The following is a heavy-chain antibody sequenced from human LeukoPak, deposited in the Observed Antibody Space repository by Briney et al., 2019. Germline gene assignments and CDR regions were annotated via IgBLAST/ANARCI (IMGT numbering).Heavy chain of an antibody. D-gene: IGHD2-21*01. J-gene: IGHJ4*02. CDR2: ICPNSGAT. CDR1: GYCFSDHY. V-gene: IGHV1-2*04. Sequence: ASVTVSCKDSGYCFSDHYIHWVRQAPAQGLEWMGWICPNSGATNSAQNVQGWVAMTSVTSISTSYMELSKLRSDDTAVYYCARGIGDVGDLPVDYLGQGTLVTVSS. CDR3: ARGIGDVGDLPVDY.